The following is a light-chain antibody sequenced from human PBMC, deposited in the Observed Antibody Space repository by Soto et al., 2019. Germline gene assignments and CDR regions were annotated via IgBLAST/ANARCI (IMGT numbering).Light chain of an antibody. Sequence: DIQLHQTPSFLSPSIGESVTITCRASQVIRSWLAWYQQKPGKAPKVLIYDASSLESGVPSRFSGSGSGTEFTLTISSLQPDDFATYYCQHNNGYSWTFGQGTKVDIK. CDR1: QVIRSW. CDR3: QHNNGYSWT. V-gene: IGKV1-5*01. CDR2: DAS. J-gene: IGKJ1*01.